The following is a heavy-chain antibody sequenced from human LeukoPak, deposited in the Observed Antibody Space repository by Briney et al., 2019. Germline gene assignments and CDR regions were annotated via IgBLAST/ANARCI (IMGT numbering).Heavy chain of an antibody. V-gene: IGHV3-30*02. CDR1: GFTFSSYG. CDR3: AKVGPPRYYDSSGYYWDH. CDR2: IWYGGSNK. Sequence: PGGSLRLSCAASGFTFSSYGMHWVRQAPGKGLEWVAVIWYGGSNKYYADSVKGRFTISRDNSKNTLYLQMNSLRAEDTAVYYCAKVGPPRYYDSSGYYWDHWGQGTLVTVSS. J-gene: IGHJ4*02. D-gene: IGHD3-22*01.